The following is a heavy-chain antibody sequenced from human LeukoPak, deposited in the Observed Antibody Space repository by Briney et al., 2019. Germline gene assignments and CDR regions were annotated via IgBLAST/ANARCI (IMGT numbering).Heavy chain of an antibody. CDR2: IKQDGSEK. J-gene: IGHJ4*02. CDR1: GFTFSRYW. V-gene: IGHV3-7*01. Sequence: GGSLRLSCAASGFTFSRYWMSWVRQAPGKGVEGVANIKQDGSEKYYVDSVKGRFTISRDNAKNSLYLQMNSLRAEDTAVYYCARATLGYCSSTSCYTGYFNYWGQGTLVTVSS. CDR3: ARATLGYCSSTSCYTGYFNY. D-gene: IGHD2-2*02.